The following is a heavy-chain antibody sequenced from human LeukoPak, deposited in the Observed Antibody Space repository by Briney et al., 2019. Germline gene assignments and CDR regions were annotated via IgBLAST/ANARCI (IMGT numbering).Heavy chain of an antibody. J-gene: IGHJ4*02. CDR3: XXXXXXXCXSTXCVGFDY. CDR2: IYPGDSDP. V-gene: IGHV5-51*01. CDR1: GYSFTSYW. D-gene: IGHD2-2*01. Sequence: GESLKISCKGSGYSFTSYWIGWVRQMPGKGLEWMGIIYPGDSDPRYSPSFQGQVPISADKSISTAYLKWRTLKAAATAINYXXXXXXXXCXSTXCVGFDYWGQGTLVTVSS.